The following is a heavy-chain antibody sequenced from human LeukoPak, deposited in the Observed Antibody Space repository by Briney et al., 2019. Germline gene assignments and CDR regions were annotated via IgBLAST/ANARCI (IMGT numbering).Heavy chain of an antibody. CDR3: ARGLPSSDRLFYWFDP. CDR1: GGSFSGYY. Sequence: PSETLSLTCAVYGGSFSGYYWSWIRQPPGKGLEWRGEINHSGSTNYNPSLKSRVTIPVDTSKNQFSLTLSSATAADTAVYYCARGLPSSDRLFYWFDPWGQGTLVTVSP. J-gene: IGHJ5*02. V-gene: IGHV4-34*01. CDR2: INHSGST. D-gene: IGHD3-9*01.